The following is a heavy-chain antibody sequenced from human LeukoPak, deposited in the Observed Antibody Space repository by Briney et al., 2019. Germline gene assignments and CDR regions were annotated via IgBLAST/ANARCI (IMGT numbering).Heavy chain of an antibody. CDR1: GDSISSYY. J-gene: IGHJ5*02. Sequence: SETLSLTCTVSGDSISSYYWSWIRQPPGKGLEWIGYIYYSGSTNYNPSLKSRVTISVDTSKNQFSLKLSSVTAADTAVYYCARRMYSSSSSWFDPWGQGTLVTVSS. CDR3: ARRMYSSSSSWFDP. CDR2: IYYSGST. D-gene: IGHD6-6*01. V-gene: IGHV4-59*08.